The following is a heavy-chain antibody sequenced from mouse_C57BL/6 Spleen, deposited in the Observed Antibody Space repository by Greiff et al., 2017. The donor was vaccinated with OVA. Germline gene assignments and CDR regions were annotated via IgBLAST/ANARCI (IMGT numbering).Heavy chain of an antibody. CDR1: GFSLTSYG. J-gene: IGHJ4*01. CDR2: IWGDGST. V-gene: IGHV2-3*01. D-gene: IGHD2-3*01. CDR3: AKRDDGYPCAMDY. Sequence: VKLEESGPGLVAPSQSLSITCTVSGFSLTSYGVSWVRQPPGKGLEWLGVIWGDGSTNYHSAPISRLSTSKDNSKSQVFLTLNSLQTDNTTAYYCAKRDDGYPCAMDYWGQGTSVTVSS.